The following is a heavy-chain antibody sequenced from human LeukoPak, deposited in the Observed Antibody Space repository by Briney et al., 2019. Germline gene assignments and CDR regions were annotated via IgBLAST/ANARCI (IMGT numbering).Heavy chain of an antibody. CDR3: AKPQWETRRGPFDY. CDR1: GFTFSSYA. V-gene: IGHV3-23*01. D-gene: IGHD1-26*01. CDR2: ISGSGGST. J-gene: IGHJ4*02. Sequence: PGGSLRLSCAASGFTFSSYAMSWVRQAPGKGLEWVSAISGSGGSTYYADSVKGRFTISRDNSKNTLYLQMNSLRAEDTAVYYRAKPQWETRRGPFDYWGQGTLVTVSS.